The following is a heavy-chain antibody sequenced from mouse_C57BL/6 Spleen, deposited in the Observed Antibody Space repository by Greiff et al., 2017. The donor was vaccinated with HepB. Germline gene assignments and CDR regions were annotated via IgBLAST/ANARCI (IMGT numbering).Heavy chain of an antibody. V-gene: IGHV14-4*01. J-gene: IGHJ2*01. Sequence: VQLQQSGAELVRPGASVKLSCTASGFNIKDDYMHWVKPRPEQGLAWIGWIDPENGDTEYASKFQGKATITAYTSSKTAYLQISSLTAEDTDVEYCTTSGSKSFDDWGQGTTLTVAS. D-gene: IGHD1-1*01. CDR1: GFNIKDDY. CDR2: IDPENGDT. CDR3: TTSGSKSFDD.